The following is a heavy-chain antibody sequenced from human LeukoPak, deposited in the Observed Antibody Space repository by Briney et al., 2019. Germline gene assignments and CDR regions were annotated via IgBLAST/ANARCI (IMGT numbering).Heavy chain of an antibody. CDR2: ISSTSYYI. CDR1: GFTFSSYA. Sequence: GGSLRLSCAASGFTFSSYAMSWVRQAPGKGLEGVSSISSTSYYISYTDSVKGRFTISRDNAKNSLYLQMNSLRAEDMAVYYCARDGRYDSWTGPDAFDIWGQGTMVTVSS. CDR3: ARDGRYDSWTGPDAFDI. J-gene: IGHJ3*02. V-gene: IGHV3-21*01. D-gene: IGHD3-3*01.